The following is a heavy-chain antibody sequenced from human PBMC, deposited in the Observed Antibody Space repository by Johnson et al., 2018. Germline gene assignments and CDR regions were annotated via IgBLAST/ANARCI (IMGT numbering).Heavy chain of an antibody. CDR3: ARIIRGTAGRAFDI. V-gene: IGHV4-59*01. CDR2: IYYSGSA. J-gene: IGHJ3*02. D-gene: IGHD1-26*01. CDR1: GASMNNYY. Sequence: QVQLQESGPGLVKPSETLSLTCIVSGASMNNYYCTWLRQSPGKGLEWIGYIYYSGSATYNPSLKSRIIISVDTSQNQFSLTLRSGTAAGTAIYYCARIIRGTAGRAFDIWGQGTMVTVSS.